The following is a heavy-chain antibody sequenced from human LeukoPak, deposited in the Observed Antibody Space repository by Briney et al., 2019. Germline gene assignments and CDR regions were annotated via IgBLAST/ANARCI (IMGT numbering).Heavy chain of an antibody. V-gene: IGHV3-23*01. J-gene: IGHJ3*02. CDR1: GFSLSAYA. Sequence: GGSLRLSCTASGFSLSAYAMMWIRKSTGKGPAWLSAICGCGVNTFSAASVAGRLTISRDHPKYTLFLQMNSLRAEDTAVNYCARDPNADYIGAFDMWGPGTMVTVSS. D-gene: IGHD4-17*01. CDR3: ARDPNADYIGAFDM. CDR2: ICGCGVNT.